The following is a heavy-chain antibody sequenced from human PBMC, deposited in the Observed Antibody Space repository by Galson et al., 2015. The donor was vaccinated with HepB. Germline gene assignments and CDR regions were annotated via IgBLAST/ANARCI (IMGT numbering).Heavy chain of an antibody. J-gene: IGHJ6*02. Sequence: SLRLSCAASGFTFSSYGMNRVRQAPGKGLEWVAVISYDGSNKYYADSVKGRFTISRDNSKNTLYLQMNSLRAEDTAVYYCARDPEVVPAAIPLGGETHYYYGMDVWGQGTTVTVSS. D-gene: IGHD2-2*01. CDR2: ISYDGSNK. V-gene: IGHV3-30*03. CDR3: ARDPEVVPAAIPLGGETHYYYGMDV. CDR1: GFTFSSYG.